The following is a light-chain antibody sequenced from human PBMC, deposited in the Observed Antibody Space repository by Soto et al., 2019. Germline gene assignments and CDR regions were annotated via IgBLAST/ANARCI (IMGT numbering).Light chain of an antibody. CDR2: DTS. J-gene: IGKJ4*01. CDR1: QIVISGH. Sequence: VLTQPPGTLSLSPGERACLSCRASQIVISGHLAWYQQKPGQTPRLLIYDTSTRATGVPTRFSGSRSGTEFTLTINSLQSEDFAIYYCQQYNNWPLTFGGGTKVDIK. CDR3: QQYNNWPLT. V-gene: IGKV3-15*01.